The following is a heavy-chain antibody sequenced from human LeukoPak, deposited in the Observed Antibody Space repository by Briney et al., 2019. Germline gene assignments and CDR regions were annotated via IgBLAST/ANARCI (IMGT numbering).Heavy chain of an antibody. CDR3: ARVDIAAADHPDYYYYYGMDV. V-gene: IGHV3-53*04. Sequence: GGSLRLSCAAPGFTVSSNYMSWVRQAPGKGLEWVSVIYSGGSTYYADSVKGRFTISRHNSKNTLYLQMNSLRAEDTAVYYCARVDIAAADHPDYYYYYGMDVWGQGTTVTVSS. J-gene: IGHJ6*02. CDR2: IYSGGST. CDR1: GFTVSSNY. D-gene: IGHD6-13*01.